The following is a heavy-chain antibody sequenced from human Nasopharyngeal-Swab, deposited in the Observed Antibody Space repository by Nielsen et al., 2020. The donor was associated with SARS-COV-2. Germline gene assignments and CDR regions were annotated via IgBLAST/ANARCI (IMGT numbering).Heavy chain of an antibody. CDR1: GFTFSSYA. Sequence: GESLKISCAAPGFTFSSYAMHWVRQAPGKGLEWVAVISYDGSNKYYADSVKGRFTISRDNSKNTLYLQMNSLRAEDTAVYYCARDGLLGYFDYWGQGTLVTVSS. CDR2: ISYDGSNK. V-gene: IGHV3-30*04. CDR3: ARDGLLGYFDY. D-gene: IGHD3-10*01. J-gene: IGHJ4*02.